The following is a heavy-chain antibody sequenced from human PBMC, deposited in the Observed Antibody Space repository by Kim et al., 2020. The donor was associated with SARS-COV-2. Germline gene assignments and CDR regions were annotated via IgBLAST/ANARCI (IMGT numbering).Heavy chain of an antibody. V-gene: IGHV3-30*04. Sequence: GGSLRLSCAASGFTFSSYAMHWVRQAPGKGLEWVAVISYDGSNKYYADSVKGRFTISRDNSKNTLYLQMNSLRAEDTAVYYCARDRRPYGGYPDYWGQGTLVTVSS. CDR1: GFTFSSYA. D-gene: IGHD2-15*01. J-gene: IGHJ4*02. CDR3: ARDRRPYGGYPDY. CDR2: ISYDGSNK.